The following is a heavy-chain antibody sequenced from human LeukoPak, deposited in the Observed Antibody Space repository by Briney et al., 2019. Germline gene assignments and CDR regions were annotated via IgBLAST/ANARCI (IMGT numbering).Heavy chain of an antibody. J-gene: IGHJ4*02. V-gene: IGHV4-38-2*02. CDR1: GYSISSGYY. Sequence: SETLSLTCTVSGYSISSGYYWSWIRQPPGKGLEWIATIHHSGVTYYNPSLKSRVTMSVDTSKNQFSLKLSSVTAASTAVYYCARYTANTAGYSFDFWGQGALVTVSS. CDR3: ARYTANTAGYSFDF. CDR2: IHHSGVT. D-gene: IGHD3-22*01.